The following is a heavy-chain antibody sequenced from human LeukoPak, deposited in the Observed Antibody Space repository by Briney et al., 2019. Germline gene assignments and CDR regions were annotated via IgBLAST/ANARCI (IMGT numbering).Heavy chain of an antibody. CDR3: GKTPPPPPLGDYSAIDAFDM. CDR1: GYTFTGYF. V-gene: IGHV1-2*02. J-gene: IGHJ3*02. D-gene: IGHD4-17*01. Sequence: ASVKVSCKASGYTFTGYFMHWMRQAPGQGLEWMAWINPNSGATNYAPKFQGRVTMTRDTSISTAYMELSRPRSDDTAVYSFGKTPPPPPLGDYSAIDAFDMWGQGTMVTVSS. CDR2: INPNSGAT.